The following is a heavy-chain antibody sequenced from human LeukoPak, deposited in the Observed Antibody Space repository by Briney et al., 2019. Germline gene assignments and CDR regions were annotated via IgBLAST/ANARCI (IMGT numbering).Heavy chain of an antibody. D-gene: IGHD6-19*01. J-gene: IGHJ3*02. Sequence: GGSLRLSCTASGFTFGDYAVSWFRQAPGKGLEWVGFIRSKPYRGTTEYAASVKGRFTISRDDSKSIAYLQMNSLKTEDTAVYFCTRDLRWGTDKYNSGWDHSFDIWGQGTMVTVSS. CDR1: GFTFGDYA. CDR2: IRSKPYRGTT. V-gene: IGHV3-49*03. CDR3: TRDLRWGTDKYNSGWDHSFDI.